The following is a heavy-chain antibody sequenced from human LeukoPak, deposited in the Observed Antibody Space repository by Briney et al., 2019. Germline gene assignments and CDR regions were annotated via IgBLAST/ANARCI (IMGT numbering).Heavy chain of an antibody. J-gene: IGHJ4*02. V-gene: IGHV3-48*04. CDR2: ISRSGRTT. D-gene: IGHD3-22*01. Sequence: GGSLTLSCAASGFSFCIFNMNWVRHAPGKGLEWISYISRSGRTTYHADPVKGRFTISRDNAKNSLYLQMNSLRAEDTAVCYCAKVGTDSSGYSCDYWGQGTLVTVSS. CDR3: AKVGTDSSGYSCDY. CDR1: GFSFCIFN.